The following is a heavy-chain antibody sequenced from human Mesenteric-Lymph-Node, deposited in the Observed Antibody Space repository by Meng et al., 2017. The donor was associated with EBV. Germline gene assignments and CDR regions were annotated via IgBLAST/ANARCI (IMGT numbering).Heavy chain of an antibody. CDR2: ISRSSSSI. D-gene: IGHD3-10*01. J-gene: IGHJ4*02. Sequence: GGAGGGLAKPGGPLRLSCAASGFIFSDFDMSWIRQAPGKGLEWVSYISRSSSSIYYADSVKGRFTISRDNAKNSLYLQMNSLRAEDTAVYYCATGTYYWYYDYWGQGTLVTASS. V-gene: IGHV3-11*01. CDR3: ATGTYYWYYDY. CDR1: GFIFSDFD.